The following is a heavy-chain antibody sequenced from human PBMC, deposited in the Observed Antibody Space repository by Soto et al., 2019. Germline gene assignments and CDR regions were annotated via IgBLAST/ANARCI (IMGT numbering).Heavy chain of an antibody. J-gene: IGHJ4*02. D-gene: IGHD6-19*01. CDR2: IFYSGVT. Sequence: SETLSLTCTVSGGSISGYYWTWIRQPPGKGLEWIGYIFYSGVTNYNPSLKSRVTLSIDTSKNQFSLKLRSVTAADTAVYYCARVGSSGWSPDYWGRGTLVTVSS. CDR3: ARVGSSGWSPDY. CDR1: GGSISGYY. V-gene: IGHV4-59*01.